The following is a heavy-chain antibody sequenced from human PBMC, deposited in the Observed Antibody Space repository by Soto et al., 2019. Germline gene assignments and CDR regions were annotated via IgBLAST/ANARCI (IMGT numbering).Heavy chain of an antibody. CDR1: GYTFTSYG. J-gene: IGHJ6*03. D-gene: IGHD2-15*01. Sequence: ASVKVSCKASGYTFTSYGISWVRQAPGQGLEWMGWISAYNGNRNNAQKLQGRVTMTTATSTGTVYMELRSLSSDDTAVYDCARMEVAATKCYYYYYMDVWGKGTTVTVSS. CDR2: ISAYNGNR. CDR3: ARMEVAATKCYYYYYMDV. V-gene: IGHV1-18*01.